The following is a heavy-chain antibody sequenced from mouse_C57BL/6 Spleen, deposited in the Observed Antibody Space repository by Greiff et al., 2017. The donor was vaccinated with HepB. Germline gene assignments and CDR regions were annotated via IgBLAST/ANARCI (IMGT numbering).Heavy chain of an antibody. CDR3: ARSNYYGSSYFDY. V-gene: IGHV1-61*01. CDR2: IYPSDSET. Sequence: QVQLKESGAELVRPGSSVKLSCKASGYTFTSYWMDWVKQRPGQGLEWIGNIYPSDSETHYNQKFKDKATLTVDKSSSTAYMQLSSLTSEDSAVYYCARSNYYGSSYFDYWGQGTTLTVSS. D-gene: IGHD1-1*01. J-gene: IGHJ2*01. CDR1: GYTFTSYW.